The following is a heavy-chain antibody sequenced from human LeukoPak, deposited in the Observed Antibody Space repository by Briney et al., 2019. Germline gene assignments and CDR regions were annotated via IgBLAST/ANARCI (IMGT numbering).Heavy chain of an antibody. V-gene: IGHV4-4*07. J-gene: IGHJ2*01. CDR1: GGSISSYY. CDR2: IYTSGST. CDR3: ARLRFLEFDWYFDL. Sequence: PSETLSLTXTVSGGSISSYYWSWIRQPAGKGLEWIGRIYTSGSTNYNPSLKSRVTMSVDTSKNQFSLKLSSVTAADTAVYYCARLRFLEFDWYFDLWGRRTLVTVSS. D-gene: IGHD3-3*01.